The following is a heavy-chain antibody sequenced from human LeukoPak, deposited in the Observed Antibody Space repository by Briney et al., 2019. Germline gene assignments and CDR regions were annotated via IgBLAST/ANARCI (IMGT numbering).Heavy chain of an antibody. CDR3: ARVLGRPSLYYGMDV. CDR2: MNPDPGST. J-gene: IGHJ6*02. CDR1: GYTFTSCD. V-gene: IGHV1-8*01. D-gene: IGHD3-16*01. Sequence: RASVNVSCKASGYTFTSCDIHWVRQATGQGLEWMGWMNPDPGSTGYAQKFQGRVTMTRDTSIGTAYMELSSLRSEDTAVYYCARVLGRPSLYYGMDVWGQGTTVTVSS.